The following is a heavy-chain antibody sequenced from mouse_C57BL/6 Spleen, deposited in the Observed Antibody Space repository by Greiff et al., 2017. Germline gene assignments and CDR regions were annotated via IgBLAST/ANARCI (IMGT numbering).Heavy chain of an antibody. CDR1: GYTFTSYW. V-gene: IGHV1-82*01. J-gene: IGHJ1*03. D-gene: IGHD1-1*01. CDR2: IYPGDGDT. CDR3: ARDYGSSILS. Sequence: QVQLQQPGTELVKPGASVKLSCKASGYTFTSYWMHWVKQRPGKGLEWIGRIYPGDGDTNYNGKFKGKATLTADKSSSTAYMQLSSLTSEDSAVYFCARDYGSSILSWGTGTTVTVSS.